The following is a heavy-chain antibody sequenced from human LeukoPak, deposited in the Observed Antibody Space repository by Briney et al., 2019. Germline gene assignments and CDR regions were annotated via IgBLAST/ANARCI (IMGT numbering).Heavy chain of an antibody. V-gene: IGHV4-61*02. CDR3: AGYSHANRRTGDY. CDR2: IYTTGGT. CDR1: GGSISSSSYY. J-gene: IGHJ4*02. Sequence: RSSETLSLTCTVSGGSISSSSYYWSWIRQPAGKGLEWIGRIYTTGGTNYNPSLNSRLTISIDTSKNQFSLNLNSVTAADTAVYYCAGYSHANRRTGDYWGQGILVTVSS. D-gene: IGHD3/OR15-3a*01.